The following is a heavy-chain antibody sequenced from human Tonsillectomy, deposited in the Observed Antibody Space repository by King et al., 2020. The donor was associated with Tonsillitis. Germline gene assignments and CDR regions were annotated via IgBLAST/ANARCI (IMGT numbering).Heavy chain of an antibody. CDR1: GGSISSYY. Sequence: VQLQESGPGLVKPSETLSLTCTVSGGSISSYYWSCIRQPPGKGLQWVVYIYYSGSTNYNPSLKIRVTISVDTSKNQFSLKLSSVTAADTAVYYCASPYPVLKYWGQGTLVTVSS. J-gene: IGHJ4*02. CDR3: ASPYPVLKY. D-gene: IGHD3-9*01. CDR2: IYYSGST. V-gene: IGHV4-59*01.